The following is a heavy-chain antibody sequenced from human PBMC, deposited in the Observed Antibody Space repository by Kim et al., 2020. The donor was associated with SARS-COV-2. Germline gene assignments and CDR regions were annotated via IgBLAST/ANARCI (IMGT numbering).Heavy chain of an antibody. V-gene: IGHV5-51*01. CDR2: IRPSDSET. J-gene: IGHJ5*02. CDR1: GFTFSTYW. CDR3: ARGRQLIRDNWFDP. Sequence: GESLKISCKGFGFTFSTYWIGWVRQMSGKGLEWMGIIRPSDSETRYSPSFEGHVTISADRSTNTAYLQWSSLKASDTAMYYCARGRQLIRDNWFDPWGQGTLITVSS. D-gene: IGHD3-22*01.